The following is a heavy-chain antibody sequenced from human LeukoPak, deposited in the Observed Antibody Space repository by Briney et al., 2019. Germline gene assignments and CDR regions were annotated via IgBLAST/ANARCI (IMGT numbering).Heavy chain of an antibody. J-gene: IGHJ5*02. Sequence: ASVKVSCKASGYSFPAQYMHWVRQAPGQGLEWMGLINPTGGSTGYAQKFQGRVTMTRDMSTSTDYMELSSLRSEDTAIYYCARDNSVGDNAWWFDPWGQGTLVTVSS. D-gene: IGHD1-26*01. CDR1: GYSFPAQY. V-gene: IGHV1-46*01. CDR2: INPTGGST. CDR3: ARDNSVGDNAWWFDP.